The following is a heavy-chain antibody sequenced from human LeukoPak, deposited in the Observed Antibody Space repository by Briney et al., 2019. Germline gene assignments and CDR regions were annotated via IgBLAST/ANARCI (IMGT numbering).Heavy chain of an antibody. J-gene: IGHJ6*03. Sequence: GGSLRLSCAASGFTFSSYAMPWVRQAPGKGLEYVSAISRNGDNTYYANSVKGRFTISRDNSKNTMYLQMGSLRAEDMAVYYCARARGNYYYYYMDVWGKGTTVTVSS. CDR1: GFTFSSYA. V-gene: IGHV3-64*01. D-gene: IGHD3-10*01. CDR3: ARARGNYYYYYMDV. CDR2: ISRNGDNT.